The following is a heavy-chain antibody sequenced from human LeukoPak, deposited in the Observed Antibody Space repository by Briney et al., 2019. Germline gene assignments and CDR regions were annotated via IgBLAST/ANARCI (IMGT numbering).Heavy chain of an antibody. V-gene: IGHV3-23*01. CDR3: AKEPPPIEYYYDSSGYFLD. D-gene: IGHD3-22*01. Sequence: GGFLRLSCAASGFTFSSYAMSWVRQAPGKGPEWVSTLSGSFGSTYYADSVKGRFTISRDNSKNTLYLQMNSLRAEDTAVYYCAKEPPPIEYYYDSSGYFLDWGQGTLVTVSS. CDR2: LSGSFGST. CDR1: GFTFSSYA. J-gene: IGHJ1*01.